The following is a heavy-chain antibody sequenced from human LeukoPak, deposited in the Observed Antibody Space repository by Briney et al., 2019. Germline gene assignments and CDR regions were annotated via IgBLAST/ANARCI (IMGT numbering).Heavy chain of an antibody. CDR2: ISYDGNNK. CDR1: GFCFSVCA. D-gene: IGHD3-22*01. CDR3: VRGVTIYDSSGYFDY. Sequence: PGGSLRLSCAASGFCFSVCAMPWVRQAPGKGLEWMPTISYDGNNKHCTDSGEGRSTISRDNSKNTLYLQMNTLRVEDTAMYYCVRGVTIYDSSGYFDYWGQGTLVTVSS. V-gene: IGHV3-30*10. J-gene: IGHJ4*02.